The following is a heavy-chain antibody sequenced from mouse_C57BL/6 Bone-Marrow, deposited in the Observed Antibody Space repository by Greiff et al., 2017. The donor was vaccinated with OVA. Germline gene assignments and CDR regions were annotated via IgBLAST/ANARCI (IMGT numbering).Heavy chain of an antibody. D-gene: IGHD2-4*01. V-gene: IGHV5-4*01. CDR1: GFTFSSYA. CDR2: ISDGGSYT. Sequence: EVKLEESGGGLVKPGGSLKLSCAASGFTFSSYAMSWVRQTPEKRLEWVATISDGGSYTYYPDNVKGRFTFSRDNAKNNLYLQMSHLKSEDTAMYYCAREKYYDYDRNWYFNVWGTGTTVTVSS. J-gene: IGHJ1*03. CDR3: AREKYYDYDRNWYFNV.